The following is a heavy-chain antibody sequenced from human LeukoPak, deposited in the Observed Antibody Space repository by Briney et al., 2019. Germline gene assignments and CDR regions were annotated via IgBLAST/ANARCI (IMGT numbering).Heavy chain of an antibody. CDR3: ARRDSGSYEHAFDI. CDR1: GGSLSSYY. D-gene: IGHD1-26*01. V-gene: IGHV4-59*08. CDR2: IYYSGST. Sequence: PSQTLSLTCTVSGGSLSSYYWGWIRQPPGKGLEWIGYIYYSGSTNYNPSLKSRVTISVDTSKNQFSLKLSSVTAADTAVYYCARRDSGSYEHAFDIWGQGTMVTVSS. J-gene: IGHJ3*02.